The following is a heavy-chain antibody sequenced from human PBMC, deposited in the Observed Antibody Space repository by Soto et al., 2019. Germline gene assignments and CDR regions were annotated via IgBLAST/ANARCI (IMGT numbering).Heavy chain of an antibody. CDR3: TTDLAPPYCSGGSCYERDQYYYYGMDV. J-gene: IGHJ6*02. CDR1: GFTFSNAW. D-gene: IGHD2-15*01. CDR2: IKSKTDGGTS. V-gene: IGHV3-15*01. Sequence: EVQLVESGGGLVKPGGSLRLSCAASGFTFSNAWMSWVRQAPGKGLEWVGRIKSKTDGGTSDYAAPVKGRFTISRDDSKNTLYLQMISLKTEDTAVYYCTTDLAPPYCSGGSCYERDQYYYYGMDVWGQGTTFTVSS.